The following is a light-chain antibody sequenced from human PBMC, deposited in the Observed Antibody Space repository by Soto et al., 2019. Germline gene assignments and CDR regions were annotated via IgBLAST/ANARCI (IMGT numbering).Light chain of an antibody. V-gene: IGLV2-14*01. CDR1: SSDIGGYNY. CDR2: DVT. CDR3: SSYSGSTTHIL. J-gene: IGLJ2*01. Sequence: QSALTQPASVSGSPGQSITISCTGSSSDIGGYNYVSWYQQHPGKAPKLIIYDVTYRPSGFSYRFSASKSGSTASLTISGLQPEYEADYYCSSYSGSTTHILFGGGTKLTVL.